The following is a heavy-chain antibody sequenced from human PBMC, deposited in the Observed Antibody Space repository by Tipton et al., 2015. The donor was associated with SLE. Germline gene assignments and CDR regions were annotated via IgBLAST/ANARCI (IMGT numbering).Heavy chain of an antibody. D-gene: IGHD4-17*01. Sequence: TLSLTCVVSVHSIISGFFWAWIRQPAGKGLVWVGHIYTSGSTNYNPSLKSRVTISVDTAKNQFSLKLSSVTAADTAVYYCARVVDYSDRSYLFDDWGQGTLVTVS. CDR2: IYTSGST. V-gene: IGHV4-61*09. CDR3: ARVVDYSDRSYLFDD. CDR1: VHSIISGFF. J-gene: IGHJ4*02.